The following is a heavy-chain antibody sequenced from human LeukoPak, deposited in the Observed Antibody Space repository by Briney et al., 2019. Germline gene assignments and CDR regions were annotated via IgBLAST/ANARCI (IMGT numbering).Heavy chain of an antibody. J-gene: IGHJ4*02. Sequence: SETLSLTCTVSGGSISSSSYYWGWIRQPPGKGLEWIGYIYYSGSTNYNPSLKSRVTISVDTSKNQFSLKLSSVTAADTAVYYCARHVNSNGSPSDYWGQGTLVTVSS. CDR3: ARHVNSNGSPSDY. CDR1: GGSISSSSYY. V-gene: IGHV4-61*05. CDR2: IYYSGST. D-gene: IGHD1-26*01.